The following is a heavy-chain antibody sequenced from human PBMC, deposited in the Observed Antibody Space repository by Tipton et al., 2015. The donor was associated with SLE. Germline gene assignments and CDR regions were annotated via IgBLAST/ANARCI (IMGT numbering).Heavy chain of an antibody. CDR3: ARGGEDGYNLHD. Sequence: QLVQSGPEVKRPGTTVKISCKVSGYTFTDYYIHWVQQAPGKGLVWMAIFDPEGGDTIYAEKFQGRVTITADTSAATSFMEVSSVRSDDSAFYYCARGGEDGYNLHDWGQGTLVTVSS. V-gene: IGHV1-69-2*01. CDR1: GYTFTDYY. CDR2: FDPEGGDT. J-gene: IGHJ4*02. D-gene: IGHD5-24*01.